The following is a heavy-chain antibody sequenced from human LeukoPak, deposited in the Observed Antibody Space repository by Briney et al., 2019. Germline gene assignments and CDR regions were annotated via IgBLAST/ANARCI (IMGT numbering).Heavy chain of an antibody. J-gene: IGHJ4*02. CDR3: ARHREDIVVVPFDY. V-gene: IGHV4-39*01. D-gene: IGHD2-2*01. CDR2: IYHSGNT. CDR1: GGSISSSSYY. Sequence: SETLSLTCTVSGGSISSSSYYWGWIRQPPGKGLEWIGSIYHSGNTYYNPSLKSRVTISVDKSKNQFSLRLSSVTAADTAVYYCARHREDIVVVPFDYWGQGTLVTVPS.